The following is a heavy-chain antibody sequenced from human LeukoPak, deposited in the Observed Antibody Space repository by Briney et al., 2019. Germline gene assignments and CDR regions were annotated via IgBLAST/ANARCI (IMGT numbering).Heavy chain of an antibody. D-gene: IGHD3-9*01. CDR2: IYSGGST. CDR1: GFTVSSNY. V-gene: IGHV3-66*01. Sequence: PGGSLRLSCAASGFTVSSNYMSWVRQAPGKGLEWVSVIYSGGSTYYADSVKGRFTISRDNSKNTLYLQMNSLRAEDTAVYYCGEEGRYFDWLLDAFDIWCKGTMVTVSS. CDR3: GEEGRYFDWLLDAFDI. J-gene: IGHJ3*02.